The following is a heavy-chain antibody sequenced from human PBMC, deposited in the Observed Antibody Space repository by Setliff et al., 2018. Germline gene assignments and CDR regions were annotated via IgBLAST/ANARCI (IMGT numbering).Heavy chain of an antibody. CDR2: IYTGGNT. CDR1: GLTVSGNY. J-gene: IGHJ2*01. V-gene: IGHV3-53*01. D-gene: IGHD3-10*02. Sequence: GESLKISCAGSGLTVSGNYMNWVRQAPGKGLEWVSLIYTGGNTKYADSVKGRFSISTDNSKNTVYLQMNTLRAEDTAVYHCAKGGVFGSSYFDVWGRGALVTVSS. CDR3: AKGGVFGSSYFDV.